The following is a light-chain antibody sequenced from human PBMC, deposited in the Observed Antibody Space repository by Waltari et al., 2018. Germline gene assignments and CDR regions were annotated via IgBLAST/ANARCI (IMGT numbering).Light chain of an antibody. CDR1: SGHSSNI. V-gene: IGLV4-69*01. Sequence: QLVLTQSPSASASLGASVKLTCTLSSGHSSNIIAWLQQQPKKGPRFLMKVNSDGSHSKGDVIPYRFSGSSSGAERYLTISSLQSEDEADYYCQTGGHGTWVFGGGTKLTVL. CDR3: QTGGHGTWV. J-gene: IGLJ3*02. CDR2: VNSDGSH.